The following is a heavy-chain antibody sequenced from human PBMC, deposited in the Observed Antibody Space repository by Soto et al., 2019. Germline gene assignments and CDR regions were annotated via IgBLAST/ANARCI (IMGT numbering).Heavy chain of an antibody. CDR3: ARDLYRGRSYYYYYYGMDV. J-gene: IGHJ6*02. CDR2: IGAYNGNT. D-gene: IGHD3-10*01. Sequence: ASVKVSCKASGYTFTSYGISWVRQAPGQGLEWMGWIGAYNGNTNYAQKLQGRVTMTTDTSTSTAYMELRSLRSDDTAVYYCARDLYRGRSYYYYYYGMDVWGQGTTVTVSS. V-gene: IGHV1-18*04. CDR1: GYTFTSYG.